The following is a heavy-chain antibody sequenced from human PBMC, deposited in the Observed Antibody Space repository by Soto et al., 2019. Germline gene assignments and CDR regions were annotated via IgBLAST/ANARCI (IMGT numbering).Heavy chain of an antibody. CDR2: IRARGGDT. CDR3: AKDYSGSYVIMSMEV. J-gene: IGHJ6*02. D-gene: IGHD3-16*01. Sequence: GGSLRLSCAASGFTFRRYDMSWVRQAPGKGLGWVSGIRARGGDTCYADSVKGRFTISRDDSQNTLYFQMTSLRAEDTASYYYAKDYSGSYVIMSMEVWGQGSMVTISS. V-gene: IGHV3-23*01. CDR1: GFTFRRYD.